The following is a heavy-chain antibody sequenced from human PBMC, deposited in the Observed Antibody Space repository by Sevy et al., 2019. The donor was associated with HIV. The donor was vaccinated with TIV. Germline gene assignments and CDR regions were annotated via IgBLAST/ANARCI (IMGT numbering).Heavy chain of an antibody. CDR1: GFTFSNYN. CDR3: ASDLLVGSTYVFDI. D-gene: IGHD1-26*01. V-gene: IGHV3-21*01. Sequence: GGSLRLSCAASGFTFSNYNMNWVRQAPGEGLKWVSSISSSSADIYYTDSVKGRFTVSRDNSRKSLLLQMNGLSAEDTALYYCASDLLVGSTYVFDIWGRGTMVTVSS. CDR2: ISSSSADI. J-gene: IGHJ3*02.